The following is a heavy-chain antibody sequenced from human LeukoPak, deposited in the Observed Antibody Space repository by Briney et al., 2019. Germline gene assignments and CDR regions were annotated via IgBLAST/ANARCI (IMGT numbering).Heavy chain of an antibody. D-gene: IGHD2-15*01. Sequence: PGGSLRLSCSASGFTFSRYAMRWVRQAPGKGLEWVSSISSSSSYIYYADSVKGRFTISRDNAKNSLYLQMNSLRAEDTAVYYCARDGGYCSGGSCYQDAFDIWGQGTMVTVSS. CDR3: ARDGGYCSGGSCYQDAFDI. CDR2: ISSSSSYI. J-gene: IGHJ3*02. V-gene: IGHV3-21*01. CDR1: GFTFSRYA.